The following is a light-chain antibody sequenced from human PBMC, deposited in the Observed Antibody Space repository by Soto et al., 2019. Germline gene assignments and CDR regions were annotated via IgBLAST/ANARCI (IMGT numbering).Light chain of an antibody. Sequence: EIVMTQSPATLSVSPGERATLSCRASQSVTSNLAWYQQKPGQAPRLLIYGASTRATGIPARFSGSYSGTDFTLTISSLQSEDLAVYYCQQYSTWPFTFGPGTKVDIK. V-gene: IGKV3-15*01. J-gene: IGKJ3*01. CDR3: QQYSTWPFT. CDR2: GAS. CDR1: QSVTSN.